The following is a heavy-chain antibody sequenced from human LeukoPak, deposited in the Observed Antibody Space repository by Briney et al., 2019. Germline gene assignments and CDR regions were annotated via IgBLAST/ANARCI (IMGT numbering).Heavy chain of an antibody. Sequence: PGGSLRLSCAVSGFTFSSCWMSWVRKPPGKGLELVANRKQDCSEKYYLDSVKGRFTISRDNAKNSLYLQMTSLRAEDTAVYYCARVLLWSYWGQGTLVTVSS. J-gene: IGHJ4*02. CDR2: RKQDCSEK. D-gene: IGHD3-10*01. V-gene: IGHV3-7*03. CDR1: GFTFSSCW. CDR3: ARVLLWSY.